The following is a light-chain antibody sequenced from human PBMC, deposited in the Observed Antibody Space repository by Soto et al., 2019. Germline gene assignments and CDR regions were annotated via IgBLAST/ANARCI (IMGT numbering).Light chain of an antibody. CDR1: SSNIGSNS. CDR3: AALDDSLNGVV. CDR2: SSN. V-gene: IGLV1-44*01. J-gene: IGLJ2*01. Sequence: QSVLTQPPSASGTPGQRVTISCSGSSSNIGSNSVNWYQQLPGTAPKLLMYSSNQRPSGVPDRFSGSKSGTPASLAISGLQSEDEADYYCAALDDSLNGVVFGGGTKLPVL.